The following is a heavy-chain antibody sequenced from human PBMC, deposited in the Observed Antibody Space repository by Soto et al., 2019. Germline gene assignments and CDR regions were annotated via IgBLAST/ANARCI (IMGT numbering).Heavy chain of an antibody. Sequence: SETLSLTCAVSGYSISSGYYWCFIRQPPGKGLEWIGSIYHSGSTYYNPSLKSRVTISVDTSKNQFSLKLSSVTAADTAVYYCARALVIVGALGRNYYYGMDVWGQGTTVTVSS. D-gene: IGHD1-26*01. CDR3: ARALVIVGALGRNYYYGMDV. CDR2: IYHSGST. V-gene: IGHV4-38-2*01. J-gene: IGHJ6*02. CDR1: GYSISSGYY.